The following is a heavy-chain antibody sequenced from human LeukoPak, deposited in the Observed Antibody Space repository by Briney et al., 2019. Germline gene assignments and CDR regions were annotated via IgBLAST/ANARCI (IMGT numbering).Heavy chain of an antibody. Sequence: SETLSLTCAVYGGSFSGYYWSWIRQPPGKGLEWIGEINHSGSTNYNPSLKSRVTISVDTSKNQFSLKLSSVTAADTAVYYCAREPQLRWLDYWGQGTLVTVSS. V-gene: IGHV4-34*01. CDR1: GGSFSGYY. CDR2: INHSGST. D-gene: IGHD4-23*01. J-gene: IGHJ4*02. CDR3: AREPQLRWLDY.